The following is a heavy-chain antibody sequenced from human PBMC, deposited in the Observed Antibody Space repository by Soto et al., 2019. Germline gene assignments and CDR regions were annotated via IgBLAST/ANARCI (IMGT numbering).Heavy chain of an antibody. CDR1: GYTFTGYY. V-gene: IGHV1-2*04. J-gene: IGHJ3*02. D-gene: IGHD6-13*01. Sequence: QVQLVQSGAEVKKPGASVKVSCKASGYTFTGYYMHWVRQAPGQGLEWMGWINPNSGGTNYAQKFQGWVTMTRDTSISTAYMELSRLRSDDTAVYYCARGAAGPGIYDAFDIWGQGTMVTVSS. CDR3: ARGAAGPGIYDAFDI. CDR2: INPNSGGT.